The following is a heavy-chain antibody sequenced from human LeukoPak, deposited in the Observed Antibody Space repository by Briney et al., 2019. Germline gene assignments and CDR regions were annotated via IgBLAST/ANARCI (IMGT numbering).Heavy chain of an antibody. CDR3: ARGPVGRSRRELLDFDY. V-gene: IGHV3-21*01. CDR2: ISSSSSYI. Sequence: PGGSLRLSCAASGFTFSSYSMNWVRQAPGKGLEWVSSISSSSSYIYYADSVKGRFTISRDNAKNSLYLQMNSLRAEDTAVYYCARGPVGRSRRELLDFDYWGQGTLVTVSS. CDR1: GFTFSSYS. J-gene: IGHJ4*02. D-gene: IGHD1-26*01.